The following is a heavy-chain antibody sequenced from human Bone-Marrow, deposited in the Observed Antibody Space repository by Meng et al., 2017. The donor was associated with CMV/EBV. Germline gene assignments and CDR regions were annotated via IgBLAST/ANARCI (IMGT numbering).Heavy chain of an antibody. CDR3: AREDCSSTSCRFQH. CDR1: GFTFGDYA. Sequence: GESLKISCRTSGFTFGDYAMKWVRQAPGKGLEWVGFIRSKAYGGTTEYAASVKGRFTISRDNAKNSLFLQMNSLRAEDTAVYYCAREDCSSTSCRFQHWGQGPLVTVSS. V-gene: IGHV3-49*04. J-gene: IGHJ1*01. D-gene: IGHD2-2*01. CDR2: IRSKAYGGTT.